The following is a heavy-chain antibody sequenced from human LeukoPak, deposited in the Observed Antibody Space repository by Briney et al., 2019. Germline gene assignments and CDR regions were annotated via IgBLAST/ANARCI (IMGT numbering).Heavy chain of an antibody. V-gene: IGHV3-74*01. Sequence: GGSLRLSCAASGFTFSSYWMHWVRQAPGKGLVWVSRINTDGSSTSYADSVKGRFTISRDNAKNTLYLQMNSLRAEDTAVYYCANHQVGATRSPLEYWGQGTLVTVSS. CDR2: INTDGSST. J-gene: IGHJ4*02. CDR3: ANHQVGATRSPLEY. CDR1: GFTFSSYW. D-gene: IGHD1-26*01.